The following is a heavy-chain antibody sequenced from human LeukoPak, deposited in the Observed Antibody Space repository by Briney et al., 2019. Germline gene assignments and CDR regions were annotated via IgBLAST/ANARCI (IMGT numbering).Heavy chain of an antibody. J-gene: IGHJ3*02. Sequence: SVKVSCKASGGTFSSYAISWVRQAPGQGLEWMGRIIPIFGTANYAQKFQGRVTITTDESTSTAYMERSSLRSEDTAVYYCASWGAYYYDSSGWALDPFDIWGQGTMVTVSS. V-gene: IGHV1-69*05. CDR2: IIPIFGTA. CDR1: GGTFSSYA. CDR3: ASWGAYYYDSSGWALDPFDI. D-gene: IGHD3-22*01.